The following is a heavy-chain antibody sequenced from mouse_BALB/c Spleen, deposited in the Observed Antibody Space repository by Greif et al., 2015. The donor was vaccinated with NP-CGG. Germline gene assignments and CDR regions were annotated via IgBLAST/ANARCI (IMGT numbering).Heavy chain of an antibody. CDR3: ARSGSTVLAY. CDR1: GFTFSSFG. CDR2: ISSLCRTF. Sequence: EVKLMESGGGLVQPGGSRKLSCAASGFTFSSFGMHWVRQAPEKGLEWVAYISSLCRTFYYAATVTGRFTISRDNPKNNTFLQITMLRYEDMAMYSCARSGSTVLAYWGQETLVTVSA. V-gene: IGHV5-17*02. D-gene: IGHD1-1*01. J-gene: IGHJ3*01.